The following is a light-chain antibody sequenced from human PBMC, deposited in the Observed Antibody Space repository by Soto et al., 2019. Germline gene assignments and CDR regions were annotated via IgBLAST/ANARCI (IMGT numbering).Light chain of an antibody. V-gene: IGKV3-20*01. CDR2: GAS. CDR3: QQYAGSPWT. CDR1: QSVSSTY. J-gene: IGKJ1*01. Sequence: EIVLTQSPGTLSLSPGERATLSCRASQSVSSTYLAWYRQKPGQAPRLLIYGASSRATGIPDRFSGGGSGTDFTLIISRLEPEDFAVYYCQQYAGSPWTFGQGTKVDI.